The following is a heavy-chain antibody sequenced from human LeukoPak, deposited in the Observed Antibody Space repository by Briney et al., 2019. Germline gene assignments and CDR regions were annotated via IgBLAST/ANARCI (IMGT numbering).Heavy chain of an antibody. CDR3: ARGSVAAYYFDY. CDR2: ISCDGSNK. V-gene: IGHV3-30-3*01. J-gene: IGHJ4*02. CDR1: GFTLSSYA. Sequence: PGRSLRLSCAASGFTLSSYAMHWVRQAPGKGLERVAVISCDGSNKYYADSVKGRFTISRDNSKNTLYLQMNSLRAEDTAVYYCARGSVAAYYFDYWGQGTLVTVSS. D-gene: IGHD6-19*01.